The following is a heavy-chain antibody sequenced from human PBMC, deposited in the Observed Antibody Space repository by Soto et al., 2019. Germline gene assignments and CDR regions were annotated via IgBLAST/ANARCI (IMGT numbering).Heavy chain of an antibody. D-gene: IGHD1-26*01. CDR2: IIPIFGTA. CDR3: ARGGSGSYKSYYYYYYGMGV. J-gene: IGHJ6*02. CDR1: GGTFSSYA. V-gene: IGHV1-69*06. Sequence: SVKVSCKASGGTFSSYAISWVRQAPGQGLEWMGGIIPIFGTANYAQKFQGRVTITADKSTSTAYMELSSLRSEDTAAYYCARGGSGSYKSYYYYYYGMGVWGQGTTVTVSS.